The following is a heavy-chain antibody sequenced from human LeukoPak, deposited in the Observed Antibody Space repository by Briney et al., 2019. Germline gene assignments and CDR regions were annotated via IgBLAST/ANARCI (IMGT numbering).Heavy chain of an antibody. V-gene: IGHV3-43*02. D-gene: IGHD5-18*01. CDR2: ISGDGGST. CDR3: AKDIGYTYGFYYYYGMDV. J-gene: IGHJ6*02. Sequence: PGGSLRLSCAASGIIFDDYAMHWVRQAPGKGLEWVSLISGDGGSTYYADSVKGRFTISRDNSKNSQYLQMNSLRTEDTALYYCAKDIGYTYGFYYYYGMDVWGQGTTVTVSS. CDR1: GIIFDDYA.